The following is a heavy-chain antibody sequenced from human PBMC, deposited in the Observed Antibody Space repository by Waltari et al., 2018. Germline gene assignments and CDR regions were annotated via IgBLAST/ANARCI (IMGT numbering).Heavy chain of an antibody. J-gene: IGHJ3*02. CDR2: ISYDGSNK. D-gene: IGHD6-13*01. CDR1: GFTFSSYA. Sequence: QVQLVQSGGGVVQPGRSLRLSCAASGFTFSSYAMHWVRQAPGKGLEWVAVISYDGSNKYYADSVKGRFTISRDNSKNTLYLQMNSLRAEDTAVYYCAREDIAAAGMGAFDIWGQGTMVTVSS. V-gene: IGHV3-30-3*01. CDR3: AREDIAAAGMGAFDI.